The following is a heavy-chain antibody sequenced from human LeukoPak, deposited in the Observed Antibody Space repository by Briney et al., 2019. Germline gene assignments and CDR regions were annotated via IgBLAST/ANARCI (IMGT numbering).Heavy chain of an antibody. V-gene: IGHV3-30*18. CDR2: ISYDGSSK. CDR1: GFTFSSYG. CDR3: AKEHRGWFGELLTDY. J-gene: IGHJ4*02. Sequence: PGGSLRLSCAASGFTFSSYGMHWVRQAPGKGLEWVAVISYDGSSKYYADSVKGRFTISRDNSKNTLYLQMNSLRAEDTAVYYCAKEHRGWFGELLTDYWGQGTLVTVSS. D-gene: IGHD3-10*01.